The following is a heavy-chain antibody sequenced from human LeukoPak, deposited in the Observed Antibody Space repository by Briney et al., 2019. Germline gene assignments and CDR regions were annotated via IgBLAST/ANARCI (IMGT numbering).Heavy chain of an antibody. Sequence: SETLSLTCTVSGGSISSGDYYWSWIRQPPGKGLEWIGYIYYSGSTYYNPSLKSRVTISVDTSKNQFSLKLSSVTAADTAVYYCARDGGYSYGLFDYWGQGALVTVSS. CDR1: GGSISSGDYY. J-gene: IGHJ4*02. D-gene: IGHD5-18*01. V-gene: IGHV4-30-4*08. CDR3: ARDGGYSYGLFDY. CDR2: IYYSGST.